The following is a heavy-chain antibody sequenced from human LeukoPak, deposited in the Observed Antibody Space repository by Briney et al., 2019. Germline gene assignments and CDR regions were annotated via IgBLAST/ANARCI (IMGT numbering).Heavy chain of an antibody. Sequence: SETLSLTFTVSGGSISSYYWSWIRQPPGKGLEWIGYIYYSGSTNYNPSLKSRVTISVDTSKNQFSLKLNSVTAADTAVYYCARGLQVGNTGYYFDYWGQGTLVTVSS. CDR2: IYYSGST. V-gene: IGHV4-59*01. CDR1: GGSISSYY. J-gene: IGHJ4*02. CDR3: ARGLQVGNTGYYFDY. D-gene: IGHD1-26*01.